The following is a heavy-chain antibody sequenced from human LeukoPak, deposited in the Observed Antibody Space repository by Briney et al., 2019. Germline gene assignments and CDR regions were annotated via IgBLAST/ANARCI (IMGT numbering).Heavy chain of an antibody. J-gene: IGHJ6*02. Sequence: GGSLRLSCAASGFTFSSYRMHWVRQAPGKGLVWVSRINSDGSSTSYADSVKGRFTISRDNAKNTLYLQMNSLRAEDTAVYYCARDGYYGSGSYYPPYYYYGMDVWGQGTTVTVSS. CDR1: GFTFSSYR. CDR3: ARDGYYGSGSYYPPYYYYGMDV. D-gene: IGHD3-10*01. CDR2: INSDGSST. V-gene: IGHV3-74*01.